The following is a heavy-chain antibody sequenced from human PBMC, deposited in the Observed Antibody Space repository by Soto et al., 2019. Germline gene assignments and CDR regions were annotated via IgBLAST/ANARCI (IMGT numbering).Heavy chain of an antibody. J-gene: IGHJ2*01. Sequence: GGSLRLSCAASGFTFSSYWMSWVRQAPGKGLEWVANIKQDGSEKYYVDSVKGRFTISRDNAKNSLYLQMNSLRAEDTAVYYCARGQGYCSSTSCYWYFDLWGRGTLVTVSS. CDR1: GFTFSSYW. V-gene: IGHV3-7*01. CDR3: ARGQGYCSSTSCYWYFDL. D-gene: IGHD2-2*01. CDR2: IKQDGSEK.